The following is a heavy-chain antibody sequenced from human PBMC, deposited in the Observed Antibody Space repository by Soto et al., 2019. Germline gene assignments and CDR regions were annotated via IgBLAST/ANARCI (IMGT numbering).Heavy chain of an antibody. V-gene: IGHV3-23*01. D-gene: IGHD3-10*01. Sequence: EVQLLESGGGLVQPGGSLRLSCAASGFTFTNYALHWVRQAPGKGLEWVSSISVDSIYIYYRDSVQGRFTISRDNSKNMMYLDMTSLGAEDTAVYYCAIRGVHTLARYFERWGQGTLVTVSS. J-gene: IGHJ4*02. CDR3: AIRGVHTLARYFER. CDR2: ISVDSIYI. CDR1: GFTFTNYA.